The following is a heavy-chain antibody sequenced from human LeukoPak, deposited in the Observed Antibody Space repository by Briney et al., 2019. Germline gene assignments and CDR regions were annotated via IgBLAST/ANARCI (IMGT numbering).Heavy chain of an antibody. D-gene: IGHD4-23*01. V-gene: IGHV3-66*01. CDR1: GFTVSSNY. J-gene: IGHJ3*02. Sequence: SGGSLRLSCAASGFTVSSNYMSWVRQAPGKGLEWVSVIYSGGSTYYADSVKGRFTISRDNSKNTLYLQMNSLRAEDTAVYYCARERGGGNSEYAFDIWGQGTMVTVSS. CDR2: IYSGGST. CDR3: ARERGGGNSEYAFDI.